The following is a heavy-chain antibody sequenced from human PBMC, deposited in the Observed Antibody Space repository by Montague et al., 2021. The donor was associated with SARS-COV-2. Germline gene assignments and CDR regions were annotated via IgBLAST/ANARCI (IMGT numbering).Heavy chain of an antibody. V-gene: IGHV3-9*01. D-gene: IGHD3-10*01. J-gene: IGHJ5*02. Sequence: SLRLSCAASGFTFDDFAMHWVRQAPGRGLEWVSSTIWDGGVKGYADSVKGRFTISRDNSRNSLYLQMNSLRPDDTAFYYCAKGRHGSGTDYSDTWGQGTMVTVSS. CDR2: TIWDGGVK. CDR3: AKGRHGSGTDYSDT. CDR1: GFTFDDFA.